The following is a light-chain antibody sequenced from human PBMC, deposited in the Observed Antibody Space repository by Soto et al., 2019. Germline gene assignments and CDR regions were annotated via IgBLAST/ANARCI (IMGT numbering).Light chain of an antibody. Sequence: EIVMTQSPLSLPVTPGEPASISCRSSQSLLHSNENNYLDWYLQKPGQSPRLLIYVASNRASGVPDRFSGSGAGTDFTLKISRVEAEDVGVYYCMQALEAPRTFGQGTKVEVK. CDR3: MQALEAPRT. CDR1: QSLLHSNENNY. V-gene: IGKV2-28*01. CDR2: VAS. J-gene: IGKJ1*01.